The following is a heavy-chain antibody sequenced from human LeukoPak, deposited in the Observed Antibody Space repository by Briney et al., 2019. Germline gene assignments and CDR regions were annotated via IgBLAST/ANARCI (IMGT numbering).Heavy chain of an antibody. Sequence: SETLSLTCTVSGGSISSYYWSWIRQPPGKGLEWIGYIYYSGSTNYNPSLKSRVTISVDTSKNQFSLKLSSVTAADTAVYYCARGGPMVTYFDYWGQGTLVTVSS. CDR2: IYYSGST. CDR1: GGSISSYY. V-gene: IGHV4-59*01. J-gene: IGHJ4*02. CDR3: ARGGPMVTYFDY. D-gene: IGHD4-17*01.